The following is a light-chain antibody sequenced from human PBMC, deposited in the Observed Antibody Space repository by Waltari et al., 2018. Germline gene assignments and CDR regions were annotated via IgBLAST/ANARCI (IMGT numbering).Light chain of an antibody. CDR1: QSVSRD. Sequence: EVVMTQSPATLSVSPGERATLSCRASQSVSRDLAWYQQKPGQAPRLLIYGASTRITGVPARFTGSGSGAEFSLTISSLQSEDVAIYYCHQFNNWPQTFGGGTQVEIK. V-gene: IGKV3-15*01. CDR3: HQFNNWPQT. J-gene: IGKJ4*01. CDR2: GAS.